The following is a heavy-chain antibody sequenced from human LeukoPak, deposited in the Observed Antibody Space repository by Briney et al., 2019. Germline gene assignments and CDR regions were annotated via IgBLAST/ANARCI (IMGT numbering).Heavy chain of an antibody. Sequence: PGGSLRLSCAASGFTFGNAWMTWVRQAPGKGLEWVANIKQDGSEKYYVDSVKGRFTISRDNAKNSLYLQMNSLRADDTAVYYCASYYYDGSGVYYFDYWGQGTLVTVSS. V-gene: IGHV3-7*01. CDR2: IKQDGSEK. CDR3: ASYYYDGSGVYYFDY. J-gene: IGHJ4*02. D-gene: IGHD3-22*01. CDR1: GFTFGNAW.